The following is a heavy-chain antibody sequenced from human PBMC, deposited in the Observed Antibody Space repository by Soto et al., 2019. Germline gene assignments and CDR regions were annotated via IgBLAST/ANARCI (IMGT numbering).Heavy chain of an antibody. CDR2: IKQGGNEK. CDR1: GFSFSTYL. Sequence: GGSLRLSCAASGFSFSTYLMSWVRQAPGKGLEWVANIKQGGNEKFYVDSVKGRFTISRDNDKKSLYLQMDSLRVEDTAVYYCARAASGVLEWFPKAYYYYYGMDVWGQGTTVTVSS. V-gene: IGHV3-7*03. D-gene: IGHD3-3*01. J-gene: IGHJ6*02. CDR3: ARAASGVLEWFPKAYYYYYGMDV.